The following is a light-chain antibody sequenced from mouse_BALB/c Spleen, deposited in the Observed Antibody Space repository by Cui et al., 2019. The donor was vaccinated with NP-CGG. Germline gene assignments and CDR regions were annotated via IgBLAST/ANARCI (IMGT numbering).Light chain of an antibody. J-gene: IGLJ1*01. Sequence: QAFVTKESALTTSPGETVTLTCRSDTGAVTTSNYANWVQEKPDHLFTGLIGGTNNRAPGVPARFSGSLIGDKAALTLTGAQTEDEAIYFCALWYSNHWVFGGGTKLTVL. CDR2: GTN. V-gene: IGLV1*01. CDR3: ALWYSNHWV. CDR1: TGAVTTSNY.